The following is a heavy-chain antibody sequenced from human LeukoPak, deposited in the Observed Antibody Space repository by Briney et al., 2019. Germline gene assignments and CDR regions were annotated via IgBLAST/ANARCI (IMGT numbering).Heavy chain of an antibody. CDR2: IYYSGST. CDR3: ARGSGAVAVDY. D-gene: IGHD6-19*01. J-gene: IGHJ4*02. CDR1: GGSISSGGYY. V-gene: IGHV4-31*11. Sequence: SETLSLTCAVSGGSISSGGYYWSWIRQHPGKGLEWIGYIYYSGSTNYNPSLKSRVTISVDTSKNQFSLKLSSVTAADTAVYYCARGSGAVAVDYWGQGTLVTVSS.